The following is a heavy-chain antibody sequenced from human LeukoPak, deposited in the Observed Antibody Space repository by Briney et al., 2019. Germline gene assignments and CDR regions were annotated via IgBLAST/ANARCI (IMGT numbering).Heavy chain of an antibody. CDR1: GYRFTSYW. J-gene: IGHJ3*01. CDR3: ARHPHGGILTGNPTGAFDV. Sequence: GESLKISCKGSGYRFTSYWIGWVRQMPGKGLECMGIIYPGDSDTRYSPSFHGQVTISADKSISTAYLQWSSLKASDTAMYYCARHPHGGILTGNPTGAFDVWGQGTMVTVSS. CDR2: IYPGDSDT. D-gene: IGHD3-9*01. V-gene: IGHV5-51*01.